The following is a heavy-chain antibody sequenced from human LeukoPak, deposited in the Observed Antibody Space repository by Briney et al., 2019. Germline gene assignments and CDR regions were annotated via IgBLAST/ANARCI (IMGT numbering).Heavy chain of an antibody. Sequence: SETLSLTCTVSGGSISSYYWSWIRQPAGKGLEWIGRIYTSGSTNYNPSLKSRVTMSVDTSKNQFSLKLSSVTAADTAVYYCARQAYYYGSGRDYMDVWGKGTTVTVSS. V-gene: IGHV4-4*07. CDR2: IYTSGST. CDR1: GGSISSYY. D-gene: IGHD3-10*01. J-gene: IGHJ6*03. CDR3: ARQAYYYGSGRDYMDV.